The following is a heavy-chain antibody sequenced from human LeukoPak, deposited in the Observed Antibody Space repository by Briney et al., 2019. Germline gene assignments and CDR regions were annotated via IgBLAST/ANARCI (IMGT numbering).Heavy chain of an antibody. V-gene: IGHV4-34*01. CDR3: ARARRDEFDV. CDR1: GDSFKTYY. D-gene: IGHD5-24*01. Sequence: SGTLSLTCAVYGDSFKTYYWTWIRQAPGKGLEWIGEVNYNAGTNYNPSLKSRVAISMDTSKSQFSLKLTAVTAADTSMYYCARARRDEFDVWGQGTLVTVSA. CDR2: VNYNAGT. J-gene: IGHJ4*02.